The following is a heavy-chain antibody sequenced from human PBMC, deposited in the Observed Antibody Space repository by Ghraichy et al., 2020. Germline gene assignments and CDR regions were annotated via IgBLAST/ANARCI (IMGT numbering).Heavy chain of an antibody. CDR2: IGTAGDT. CDR1: GFTFSSYD. D-gene: IGHD1-26*01. Sequence: SCAASGFTFSSYDMHWVRQATGKGLEWVSAIGTAGDTYYPGSVKGRFTISRENAKNSLYLQMNSLRAGDTAVYYCARGGLVGAYFDYWGQGTLVTVSS. V-gene: IGHV3-13*01. J-gene: IGHJ4*02. CDR3: ARGGLVGAYFDY.